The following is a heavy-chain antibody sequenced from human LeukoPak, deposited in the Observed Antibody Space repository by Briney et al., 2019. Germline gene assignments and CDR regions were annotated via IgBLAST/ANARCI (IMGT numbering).Heavy chain of an antibody. CDR1: GYTFTSYD. J-gene: IGHJ6*02. CDR3: ARMLNYDFWSGYYPPYYYYYGMDV. D-gene: IGHD3-3*01. CDR2: MNPNSGNT. V-gene: IGHV1-8*01. Sequence: GASVKVSCKASGYTFTSYDISWVRQATGQGLEWMGWMNPNSGNTGYAQKFQGRVTMTRNTSISTAYMELSSLRSEDTAVYYCARMLNYDFWSGYYPPYYYYYGMDVWGQGTTVTVSS.